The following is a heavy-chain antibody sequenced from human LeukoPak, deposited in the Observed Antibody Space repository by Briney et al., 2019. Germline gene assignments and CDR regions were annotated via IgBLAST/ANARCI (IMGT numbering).Heavy chain of an antibody. J-gene: IGHJ5*02. D-gene: IGHD3-3*01. CDR1: GGSISSYY. Sequence: SETLSLSCTVSGGSISSYYWSWIRQPPGKGLEWIGYIYYSGSTNYTPSLKSRVTISVDTSKNQFSQKLSSVTAADTAVYYWARLEKYYDFWSGYYTRTGRFDPWGQGTLVTVSS. CDR3: ARLEKYYDFWSGYYTRTGRFDP. V-gene: IGHV4-59*01. CDR2: IYYSGST.